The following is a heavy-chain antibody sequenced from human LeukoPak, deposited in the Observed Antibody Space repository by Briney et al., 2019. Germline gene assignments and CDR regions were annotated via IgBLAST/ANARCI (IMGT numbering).Heavy chain of an antibody. CDR2: ISSNGGST. Sequence: PGGSLRLSCSASGFTFSSYAMHWVRQAPGKGLEYVSAISSNGGSTYYADSVKGRFTISRDNSKNTLYLQMNSLRAEDTAVYYCAKLSHEANRPTFDYWGQGTLVTVSS. CDR3: AKLSHEANRPTFDY. V-gene: IGHV3-64*04. J-gene: IGHJ4*02. D-gene: IGHD1-14*01. CDR1: GFTFSSYA.